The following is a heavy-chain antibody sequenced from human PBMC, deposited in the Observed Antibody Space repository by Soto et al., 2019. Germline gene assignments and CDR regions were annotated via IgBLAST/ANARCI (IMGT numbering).Heavy chain of an antibody. V-gene: IGHV4-30-2*01. CDR3: ARDSGYFDY. Sequence: PSETLSLTCAVSGDSISSGGYSWNWIRQPPGKGLEWIGYIYHDGSTSFNPSLKSRVTLSVGSSKNQFSLKLSSVTAADTAVYYCARDSGYFDYWGQGTLVTVSS. CDR2: IYHDGST. D-gene: IGHD2-15*01. J-gene: IGHJ4*02. CDR1: GDSISSGGYS.